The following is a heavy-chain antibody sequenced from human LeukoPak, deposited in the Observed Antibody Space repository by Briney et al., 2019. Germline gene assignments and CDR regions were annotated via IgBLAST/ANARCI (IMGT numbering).Heavy chain of an antibody. V-gene: IGHV3-30*01. CDR1: GFTFSSYA. CDR3: ARDTVRGSHCFDY. CDR2: ISYDGSNK. D-gene: IGHD2-15*01. Sequence: GRSLRLSCAASGFTFSSYAMHWVRQAPGKGLEWVAGISYDGSNKYYADSVKGRFTIYKDNYNNTLYLQMDSLRAEDTAVYYCARDTVRGSHCFDYWGQGTLVTVSS. J-gene: IGHJ4*02.